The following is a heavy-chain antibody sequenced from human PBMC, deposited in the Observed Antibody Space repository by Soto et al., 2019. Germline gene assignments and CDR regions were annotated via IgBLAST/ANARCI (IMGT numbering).Heavy chain of an antibody. V-gene: IGHV4-39*01. D-gene: IGHD1-20*01. Sequence: SETLSRTCCVSSGTISGRSYCWGSIRQPPGKGLEWIGNMCYSENTYYNTSLKSRRTVSVETSNIMFSLQLGSVTAADPAVYFCPGLNNSDLSCFDPWGQGTMVTVSS. CDR3: PGLNNSDLSCFDP. CDR2: MCYSENT. CDR1: SGTISGRSYC. J-gene: IGHJ5*02.